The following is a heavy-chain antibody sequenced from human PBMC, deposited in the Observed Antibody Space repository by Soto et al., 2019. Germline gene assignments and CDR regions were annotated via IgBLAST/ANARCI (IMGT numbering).Heavy chain of an antibody. CDR3: ARGLGLRYFDWSPMYYFDY. J-gene: IGHJ4*02. CDR2: IYYSGST. D-gene: IGHD3-9*01. CDR1: GDSISSYY. V-gene: IGHV4-59*12. Sequence: SETLSLTCTVSGDSISSYYWSWIRQPPGEGLEWIGYIYYSGSTNYNPSLKSRVTISVDTSKKQFSLRLSSVTAADTAVYYCARGLGLRYFDWSPMYYFDYWGQGTLVTVSS.